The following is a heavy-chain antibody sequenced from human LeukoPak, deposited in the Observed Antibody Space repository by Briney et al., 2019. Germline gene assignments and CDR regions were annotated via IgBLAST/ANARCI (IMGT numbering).Heavy chain of an antibody. CDR2: IYYSGST. CDR1: GGSISSYY. Sequence: SETLSLTCTVSGGSISSYYWSWIRQPPGKGLEWIGYIYYSGSTNYNPSLKSRVTISVDTSKNQFSLKLSSVTAADTAVYYCAKDEASGSSSPRTCLDYRGQGTLVTVSS. J-gene: IGHJ4*02. D-gene: IGHD6-6*01. CDR3: AKDEASGSSSPRTCLDY. V-gene: IGHV4-59*01.